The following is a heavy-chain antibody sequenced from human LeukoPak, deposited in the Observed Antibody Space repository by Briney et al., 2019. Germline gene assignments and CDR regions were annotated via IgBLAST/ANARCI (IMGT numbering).Heavy chain of an antibody. CDR2: INPSGGST. V-gene: IGHV1-46*01. CDR3: ARGRYRTTDYYDSSPQAY. D-gene: IGHD3-22*01. CDR1: GYTFTSYY. Sequence: ASVKVSCKASGYTFTSYYMHWVRQAPGQGLEWMGIINPSGGSTSYAQKFQGRVTMTRDTSTSTVYVELSSLRSEDTAVYYCARGRYRTTDYYDSSPQAYWGQGTLVTVSS. J-gene: IGHJ4*02.